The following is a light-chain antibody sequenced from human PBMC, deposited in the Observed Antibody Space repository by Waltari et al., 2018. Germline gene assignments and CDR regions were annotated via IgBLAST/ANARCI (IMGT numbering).Light chain of an antibody. J-gene: IGLJ3*02. Sequence: YQQKPGQAAILVIYGKNNRPSWIPDRFSGSSSGNTASLTITGAQAEDEADYYCNSRDSSGNRVFGGGTKLTVL. V-gene: IGLV3-19*01. CDR3: NSRDSSGNRV. CDR2: GKN.